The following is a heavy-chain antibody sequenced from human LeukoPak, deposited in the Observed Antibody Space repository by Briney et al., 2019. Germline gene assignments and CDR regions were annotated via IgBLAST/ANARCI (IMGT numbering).Heavy chain of an antibody. CDR1: GFTFSRSG. CDR3: ARDVVGPTQTFSYGMDV. V-gene: IGHV3-33*01. J-gene: IGHJ6*02. Sequence: PGGSLRLSCAASGFTFSRSGMHWVRQAPGKGLAWVAVIWYDGSNKHYADSVKGRFTISRDNSKNTLYLQMNSLRAEDTAVYYCARDVVGPTQTFSYGMDVWGQGTTVTVSS. D-gene: IGHD2-15*01. CDR2: IWYDGSNK.